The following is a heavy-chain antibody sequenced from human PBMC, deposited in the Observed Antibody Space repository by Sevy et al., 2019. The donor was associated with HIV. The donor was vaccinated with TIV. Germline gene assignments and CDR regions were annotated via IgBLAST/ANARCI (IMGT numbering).Heavy chain of an antibody. D-gene: IGHD2-2*01. CDR1: GFTFRSYG. CDR3: ARDGGNSVKWYPLY. Sequence: GGSLRLSCAASGFTFRSYGMHWVRQAPGKGLEWVAVIWDNGSKKYYADSVKGRFTISRDNSKNMLSLLINSLRPEDAAVYYCARDGGNSVKWYPLYWGHGTLVTVSS. V-gene: IGHV3-33*01. J-gene: IGHJ4*01. CDR2: IWDNGSKK.